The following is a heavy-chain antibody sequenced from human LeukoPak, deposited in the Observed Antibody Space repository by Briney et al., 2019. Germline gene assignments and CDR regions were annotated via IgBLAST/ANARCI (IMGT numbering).Heavy chain of an antibody. CDR1: GGSISSYY. Sequence: PSETLSLTCTVSGGSISSYYWSWIRQPPGKGLEWIGYIYYSGSTNYNPSLKSRVTISVDTSRNQFSLKLSSVTAADTAVYYCARGADYGDYVIWFDPWGQGTLVTVSS. V-gene: IGHV4-59*01. CDR3: ARGADYGDYVIWFDP. CDR2: IYYSGST. D-gene: IGHD4-17*01. J-gene: IGHJ5*02.